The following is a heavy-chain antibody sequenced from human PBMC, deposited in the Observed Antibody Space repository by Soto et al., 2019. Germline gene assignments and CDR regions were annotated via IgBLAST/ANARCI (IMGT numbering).Heavy chain of an antibody. CDR3: AKDQRVVIPYYYYGMDV. V-gene: IGHV3-30*18. CDR1: GFTFSSYG. Sequence: PGGSLILSCAAFGFTFSSYGMQWVRQAPGKGLEGVGVISYDGRNKYYPDSVKGRFTISRDNSKNTLYLQMNSLRAEDTAVYYCAKDQRVVIPYYYYGMDVWGQGTTVTVSS. J-gene: IGHJ6*02. D-gene: IGHD3-3*01. CDR2: ISYDGRNK.